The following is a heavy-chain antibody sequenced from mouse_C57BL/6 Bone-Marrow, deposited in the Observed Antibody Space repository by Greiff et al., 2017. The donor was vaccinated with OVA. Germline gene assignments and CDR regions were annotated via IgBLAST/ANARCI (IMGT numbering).Heavy chain of an antibody. CDR1: GYTFTSYT. Sequence: VQLQQSGAELARPGASVKMSCKASGYTFTSYTMHWVKQRPGQGLEWIGYINPSSGYTKYNQKFKDKATLTADKSSSTAYMQLSSLTSEDSAVYYCARSQGDGPSFAYWGQGTLVTVSA. J-gene: IGHJ3*01. CDR2: INPSSGYT. CDR3: ARSQGDGPSFAY. V-gene: IGHV1-4*01. D-gene: IGHD2-3*01.